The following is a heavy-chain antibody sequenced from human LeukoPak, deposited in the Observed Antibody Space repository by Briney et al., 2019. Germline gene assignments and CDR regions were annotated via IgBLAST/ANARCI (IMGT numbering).Heavy chain of an antibody. CDR2: IYQSGST. J-gene: IGHJ5*02. Sequence: SETLSLTCTVSGGSVSGASVGWGAHFWNWIRQAPGKGLEWIGYIYQSGSTYFNPSLKSRVSISIDTSKNQFSLKLSSVTAADTAVYYCARDSLYGSGYEGPFDPWGQGTLVTVSS. CDR1: GASVGWGAHF. D-gene: IGHD3-10*01. CDR3: ARDSLYGSGYEGPFDP. V-gene: IGHV4-30-2*01.